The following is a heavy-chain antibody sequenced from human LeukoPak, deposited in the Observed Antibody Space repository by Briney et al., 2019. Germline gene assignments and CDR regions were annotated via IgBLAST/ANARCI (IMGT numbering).Heavy chain of an antibody. CDR1: GYTFTSNA. J-gene: IGHJ3*02. Sequence: ASVKVSCKASGYTFTSNALGWVRQAPGQGLEWMGWINTNTGNPTYAQGFTGRFVFSLDTSVSTAYLLISTLKAEDTAVYYCARANSWPSDAFDIWGQGTMVTVSS. D-gene: IGHD6-13*01. V-gene: IGHV7-4-1*02. CDR2: INTNTGNP. CDR3: ARANSWPSDAFDI.